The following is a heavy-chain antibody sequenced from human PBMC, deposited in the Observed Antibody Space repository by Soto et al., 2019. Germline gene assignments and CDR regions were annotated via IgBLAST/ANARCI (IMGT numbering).Heavy chain of an antibody. J-gene: IGHJ4*02. CDR1: GYTFTSYG. CDR3: AREMVRGVGSDY. Sequence: QVQLVQSGAEVKKPGASVKVSCKASGYTFTSYGISWVRQAPGQGLEWMGWISTYNGNTKYAQKLQGRVTMTTDTSTSTAYMELRSMRADDTAVFYWAREMVRGVGSDYWGKGTLFTVSS. V-gene: IGHV1-18*01. D-gene: IGHD3-10*01. CDR2: ISTYNGNT.